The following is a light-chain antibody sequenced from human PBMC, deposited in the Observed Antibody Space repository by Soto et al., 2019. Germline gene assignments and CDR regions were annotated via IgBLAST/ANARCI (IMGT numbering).Light chain of an antibody. V-gene: IGLV2-23*01. CDR3: CSYVGNSYV. J-gene: IGLJ1*01. CDR1: SGDVGSYHL. Sequence: QSALTQPASVSGSPGQSITISCTGTSGDVGSYHLVSWYQHYPGKAPKVMIYEDTKRPSGVSDRFSGSKSGNTASLTISGLQAEDEADYHCCSYVGNSYVFGTGTKVTVL. CDR2: EDT.